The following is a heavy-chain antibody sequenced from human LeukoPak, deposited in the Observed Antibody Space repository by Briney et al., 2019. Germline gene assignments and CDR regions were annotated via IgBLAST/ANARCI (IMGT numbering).Heavy chain of an antibody. CDR3: AREVWAPFDS. J-gene: IGHJ4*02. V-gene: IGHV3-7*01. CDR2: IKQDGSEK. D-gene: IGHD7-27*01. Sequence: GGSLRLSCAASGFSLSNYWMNWVRQAPGKGLEWVANIKQDGSEKNYVDSVKGRLSISRDNAKNSLILQMNSLRDEDTAVYYCAREVWAPFDSWGQGTLVSVSS. CDR1: GFSLSNYW.